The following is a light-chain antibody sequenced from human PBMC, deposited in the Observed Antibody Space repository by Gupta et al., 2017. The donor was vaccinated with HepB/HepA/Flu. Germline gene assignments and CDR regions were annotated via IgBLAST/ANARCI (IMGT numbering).Light chain of an antibody. J-gene: IGKJ1*01. CDR2: AAS. Sequence: DIQLTQSPSSLSASVRDRVTITCRASQSISISLNWYQQKPGKAPNLLIYAASSLQSGVPSRFSGSGSGTDFTLTISRLQPEDFATYFCQQRDSTPWTFGQGTKVEIK. CDR3: QQRDSTPWT. V-gene: IGKV1-39*01. CDR1: QSISIS.